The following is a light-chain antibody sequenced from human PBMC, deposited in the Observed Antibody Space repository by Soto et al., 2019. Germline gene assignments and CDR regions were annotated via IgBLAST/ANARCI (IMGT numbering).Light chain of an antibody. CDR3: QQYIGWPLAFT. CDR1: QSVSTD. CDR2: GAS. V-gene: IGKV3-15*01. Sequence: EIVMTQSPATLSVSPGERVTLSCRASQSVSTDLAWYQQKPGQAPRLLIFGASTRATGIPARFSGSGSGTEFTLAISSLQSEDFAVYYCQQYIGWPLAFTFGQGTKLEIK. J-gene: IGKJ2*01.